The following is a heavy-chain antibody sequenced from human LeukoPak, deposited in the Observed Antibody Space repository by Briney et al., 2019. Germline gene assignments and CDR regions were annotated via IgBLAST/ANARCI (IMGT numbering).Heavy chain of an antibody. CDR1: GFTFSSYA. Sequence: GGSLRLSCAASGFTFSSYAMSWVRQAPGKGLEWVSAISGSGGSTYYADSVKGRFTISRDNSKNTLHLQMNSLRAEDTAVYYCAKSYYYDSSGYYQYYFDYWGQGTLVTVSS. V-gene: IGHV3-23*01. CDR3: AKSYYYDSSGYYQYYFDY. CDR2: ISGSGGST. D-gene: IGHD3-22*01. J-gene: IGHJ4*02.